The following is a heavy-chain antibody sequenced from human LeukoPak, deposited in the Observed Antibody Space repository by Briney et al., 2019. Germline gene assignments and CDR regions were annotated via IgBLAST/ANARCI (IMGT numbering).Heavy chain of an antibody. CDR3: AKGQGLTTGAFDI. CDR1: GFTFSSYA. D-gene: IGHD4-17*01. V-gene: IGHV3-23*01. Sequence: GGSLRLSCAASGFTFSSYAMSWVRQAPGKGLKWVSAISGSGGSTYYADSVKGRFTISRDNSKNTLYLQMNSLRAEDTAVYYCAKGQGLTTGAFDIWGQGTMVTVSS. CDR2: ISGSGGST. J-gene: IGHJ3*02.